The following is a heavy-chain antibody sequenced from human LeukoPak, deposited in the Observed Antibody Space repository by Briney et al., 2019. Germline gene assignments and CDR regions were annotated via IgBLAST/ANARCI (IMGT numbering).Heavy chain of an antibody. V-gene: IGHV4-34*01. CDR3: ASLSPDTAMVNFDY. Sequence: SETLSLTCAVYGGSFSGYYWSWIRQPPGKGLEWIGKINHSGSTNYNPSLKSRVTISVDTSKNQFSLKLSSVTAADTAVYYCASLSPDTAMVNFDYWGQGTLVTVSS. J-gene: IGHJ4*02. CDR1: GGSFSGYY. D-gene: IGHD5-18*01. CDR2: INHSGST.